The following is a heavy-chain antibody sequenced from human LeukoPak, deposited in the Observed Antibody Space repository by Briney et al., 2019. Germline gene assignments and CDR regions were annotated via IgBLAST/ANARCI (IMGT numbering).Heavy chain of an antibody. J-gene: IGHJ6*03. CDR1: GGSFSGYY. CDR3: ARHTHTHGSYYYYYMDV. Sequence: PSETLSLTCAVYGGSFSGYYWSWIRQPPGKGLEWIGEINHSGSTNYNPSLKSRVTISVDTSKNQFSLKLSSVTAADTAVYYCARHTHTHGSYYYYYMDVWGKGTTVTVSS. D-gene: IGHD1-26*01. V-gene: IGHV4-34*01. CDR2: INHSGST.